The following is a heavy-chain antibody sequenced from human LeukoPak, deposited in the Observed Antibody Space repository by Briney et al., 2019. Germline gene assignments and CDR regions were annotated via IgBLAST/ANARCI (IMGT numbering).Heavy chain of an antibody. V-gene: IGHV3-30*04. CDR1: GFTFSSYA. J-gene: IGHJ4*02. CDR3: ARGEGEYSSSSGSGY. Sequence: GGPLRLSCAASGFTFSSYAMHWVRQAPGKGLEWVAVISYDGSNKYYADSVKGRFTISGDNSKNTLYLQMNSLRAEDTAVYYCARGEGEYSSSSGSGYWGQGTLVTVSS. CDR2: ISYDGSNK. D-gene: IGHD6-6*01.